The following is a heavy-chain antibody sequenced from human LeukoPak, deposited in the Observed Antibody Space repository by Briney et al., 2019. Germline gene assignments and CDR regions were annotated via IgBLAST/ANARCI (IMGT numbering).Heavy chain of an antibody. J-gene: IGHJ4*02. CDR3: ARVQGSPY. V-gene: IGHV3-7*01. Sequence: DSVKGRVTVSRDNAKNSLYLHINSLRAEDTAVYYCARVQGSPYWGQGTLVTVSS.